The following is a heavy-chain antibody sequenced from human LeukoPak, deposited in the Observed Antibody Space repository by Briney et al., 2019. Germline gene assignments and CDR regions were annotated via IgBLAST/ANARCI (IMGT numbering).Heavy chain of an antibody. J-gene: IGHJ4*02. V-gene: IGHV1-18*01. CDR1: GYTFTSYG. CDR2: ISAYNGNT. Sequence: ASVKVSCTASGYTFTSYGISWVRQAPGQGLEWMGWISAYNGNTNYAQKLQGRVTMTTDTSTSTAYMELRSLRSDDTAVYYCARDIALYDYVWGSYRPNFDYWGQGTLVTVSS. D-gene: IGHD3-16*02. CDR3: ARDIALYDYVWGSYRPNFDY.